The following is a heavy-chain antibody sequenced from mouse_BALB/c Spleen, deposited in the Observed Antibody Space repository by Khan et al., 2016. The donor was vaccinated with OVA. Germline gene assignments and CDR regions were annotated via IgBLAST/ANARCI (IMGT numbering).Heavy chain of an antibody. J-gene: IGHJ3*01. V-gene: IGHV5-6*01. Sequence: IQFVQSGADLVKPGGSLKLSCAASGFTFSSYSMPWVRQTPDKGLEWVARICSGGGYTYYPAIVTGRFTISRDNTNNSMNNKISSLESDDTDMYYCASHVSGSFAYWGQGTLVTVSA. CDR1: GFTFSSYS. D-gene: IGHD4-1*01. CDR2: ICSGGGYT. CDR3: ASHVSGSFAY.